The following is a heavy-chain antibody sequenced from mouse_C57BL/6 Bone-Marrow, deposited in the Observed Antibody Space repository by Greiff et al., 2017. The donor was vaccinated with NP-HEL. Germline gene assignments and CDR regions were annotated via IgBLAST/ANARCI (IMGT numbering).Heavy chain of an antibody. J-gene: IGHJ2*01. CDR2: IHPNSGST. D-gene: IGHD3-2*02. CDR1: GYTFTSYW. CDR3: VQSSGYVYFDC. Sequence: QVQLKQPGAELVKPGASVKLSCKASGYTFTSYWMHWVKQRPGQGLEWIGMIHPNSGSTNYNEKFKSKATLTVDKSSSTAYMQLSSLTSEGSGVYYWVQSSGYVYFDCWGQGTTLTVSS. V-gene: IGHV1-64*01.